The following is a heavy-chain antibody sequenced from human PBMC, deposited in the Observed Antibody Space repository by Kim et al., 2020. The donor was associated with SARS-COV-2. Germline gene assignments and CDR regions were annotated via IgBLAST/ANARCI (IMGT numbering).Heavy chain of an antibody. CDR2: ISYDGSNK. J-gene: IGHJ4*01. Sequence: GGSLRLSCAASGFTFSSYAMHWVRQAPGKGLEWVAVISYDGSNKYYADSVKGRFTISRDNSKNTLYLQMNSLRAEDTAVYYCARLWFGEFFVRCFDY. D-gene: IGHD3-10*01. CDR3: ARLWFGEFFVRCFDY. V-gene: IGHV3-30*04. CDR1: GFTFSSYA.